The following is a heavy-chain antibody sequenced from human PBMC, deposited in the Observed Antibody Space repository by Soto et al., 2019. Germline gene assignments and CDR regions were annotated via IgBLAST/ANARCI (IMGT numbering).Heavy chain of an antibody. CDR1: GGSISSGGYC. CDR2: TKYSGST. CDR3: ARDYGGAWYFDL. Sequence: QVQLQESGPGLVKPSQTLSLTCTVSGGSISSGGYCWSWIRQHPGKGLEWIGYTKYSGSTYYNPSLKSRVTISVDTSKIQFSLKLSSVTAADTAVYYCARDYGGAWYFDLWGRGTLVTVSS. J-gene: IGHJ2*01. D-gene: IGHD3-16*01. V-gene: IGHV4-31*03.